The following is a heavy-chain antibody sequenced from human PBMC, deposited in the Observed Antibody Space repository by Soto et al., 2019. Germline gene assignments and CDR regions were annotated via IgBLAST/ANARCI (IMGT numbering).Heavy chain of an antibody. V-gene: IGHV1-69*13. D-gene: IGHD1-26*01. CDR1: GGTFSSYA. CDR3: ARRQYSGSPPTPPLD. Sequence: GASVKVSCKASGGTFSSYAISWVRQAPGQGLEWMGGIIPIFGTANYAQKFQGRVTITADESTSTAYMELSSLRSEDTAVYYCARRQYSGSPPTPPLDWGQGTLVTVSS. CDR2: IIPIFGTA. J-gene: IGHJ4*02.